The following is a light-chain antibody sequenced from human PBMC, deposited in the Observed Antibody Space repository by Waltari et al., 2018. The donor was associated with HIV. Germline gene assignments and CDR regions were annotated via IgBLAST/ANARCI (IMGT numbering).Light chain of an antibody. V-gene: IGKV4-1*01. CDR1: QSVLYSSNNKNY. Sequence: DIVMTQSPDSLAVSLGERATINCKSSQSVLYSSNNKNYLAWYQQKPGQPPKLLIYGASTRESGVPDRFSVSGSGTDFTLTISSLQAEDVAVYYCQQYYSTPRTFGQGTKVEIK. J-gene: IGKJ1*01. CDR3: QQYYSTPRT. CDR2: GAS.